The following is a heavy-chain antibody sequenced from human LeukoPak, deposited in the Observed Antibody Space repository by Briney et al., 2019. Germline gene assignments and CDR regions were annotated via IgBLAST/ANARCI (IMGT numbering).Heavy chain of an antibody. Sequence: SETLSLTCAVYGGSFSGYYWSWIRQPPGKGLEWIGEINHSGSTNYNPSLKSRVTISVDTSKNQFSLKLSSVTAADTAVYYCARGPYCSGGSCYLIHYFDYWGQGTLVTVSS. D-gene: IGHD2-15*01. CDR3: ARGPYCSGGSCYLIHYFDY. CDR1: GGSFSGYY. V-gene: IGHV4-34*01. J-gene: IGHJ4*02. CDR2: INHSGST.